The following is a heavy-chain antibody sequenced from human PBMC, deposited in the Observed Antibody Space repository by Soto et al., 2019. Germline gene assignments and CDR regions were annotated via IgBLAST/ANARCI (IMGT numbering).Heavy chain of an antibody. Sequence: SETLSLTCTVSGGSISSGGYYWSWIRQHPGKGLEWIGYIYYSGSTYYNPSLKSRVTISVDTSKNQFSLKLSSVTAADAGVYYCTRDGMTTGDTWGPGTLVTVSS. D-gene: IGHD2-21*02. V-gene: IGHV4-31*03. J-gene: IGHJ4*02. CDR2: IYYSGST. CDR1: GGSISSGGYY. CDR3: TRDGMTTGDT.